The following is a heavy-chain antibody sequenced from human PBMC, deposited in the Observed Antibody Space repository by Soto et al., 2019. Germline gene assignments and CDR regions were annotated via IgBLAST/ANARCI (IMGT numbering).Heavy chain of an antibody. Sequence: ASVKVSCKASGYSFTSFGVNWVRQAPGQGLEWMGWVNAYNGNTNYAQKFQGRVTLTADTSTSTAYMEVRSLRSGDTAVYYCATGAAGIAAQVIWVQGPLVTVSS. CDR3: ATGAAGIAAQVI. D-gene: IGHD6-13*01. CDR1: GYSFTSFG. V-gene: IGHV1-18*01. J-gene: IGHJ4*02. CDR2: VNAYNGNT.